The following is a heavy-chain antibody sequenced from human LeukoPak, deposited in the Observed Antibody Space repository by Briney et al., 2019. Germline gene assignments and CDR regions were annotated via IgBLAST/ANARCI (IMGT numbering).Heavy chain of an antibody. CDR2: MNPNSGNT. J-gene: IGHJ4*02. Sequence: ASVKVSCKASGYTFTSYDINWVRQATGHGLEWMGWMNPNSGNTGYAQKFQGRVTMTRNTSISTAYMELSSLRSEDTAVYYCARVAESSGYSGQFDYWGQGTLVTVSS. D-gene: IGHD3-22*01. CDR3: ARVAESSGYSGQFDY. CDR1: GYTFTSYD. V-gene: IGHV1-8*01.